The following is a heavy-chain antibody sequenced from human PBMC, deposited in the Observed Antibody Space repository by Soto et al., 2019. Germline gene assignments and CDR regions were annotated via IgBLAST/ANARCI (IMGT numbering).Heavy chain of an antibody. CDR1: GFTCSDHY. CDR2: TRNKHDSYTT. J-gene: IGHJ6*02. Sequence: EVQLVESGGGLVQPGGSLRLSCAASGFTCSDHYMDWVRHAPGKGLEWVGRTRNKHDSYTTEYAASVKGRFTISRDDSKNSLYLQMNSLKYEDTAGYYLARETGIQLWSNGGLYYYDGMDVWGQGTTVTVSS. V-gene: IGHV3-72*01. CDR3: ARETGIQLWSNGGLYYYDGMDV. D-gene: IGHD5-18*01.